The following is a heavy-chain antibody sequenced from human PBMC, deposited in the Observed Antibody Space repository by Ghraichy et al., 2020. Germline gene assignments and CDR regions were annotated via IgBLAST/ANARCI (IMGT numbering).Heavy chain of an antibody. D-gene: IGHD4-17*01. CDR1: GYTFTSYG. V-gene: IGHV1-18*01. Sequence: ASVKVSCKASGYTFTSYGISWVRQAPGQGLEWMGWISAYNGNTNYAQKLQGRVTMTTDTSTSTAYMELRSLRSDDTAVYYCARVADGDHAGSVYFDYWGQGTLVTVSS. CDR2: ISAYNGNT. CDR3: ARVADGDHAGSVYFDY. J-gene: IGHJ4*02.